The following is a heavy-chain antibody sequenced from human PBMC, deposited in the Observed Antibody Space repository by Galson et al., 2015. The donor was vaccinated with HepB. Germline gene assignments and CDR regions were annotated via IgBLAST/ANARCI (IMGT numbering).Heavy chain of an antibody. D-gene: IGHD6-19*01. CDR3: ARVTSIYDFSSRAYSYYYYGMDV. Sequence: SVKVSCKASGYTFTSYVINWVRQAPGQELEWMGGINTNTGTPTYAQGFTGRFVFSLDTSVSTAYLQISSLKTEDTAVYYCARVTSIYDFSSRAYSYYYYGMDVWGQGTTVAVSS. CDR1: GYTFTSYV. CDR2: INTNTGTP. J-gene: IGHJ6*02. V-gene: IGHV7-4-1*02.